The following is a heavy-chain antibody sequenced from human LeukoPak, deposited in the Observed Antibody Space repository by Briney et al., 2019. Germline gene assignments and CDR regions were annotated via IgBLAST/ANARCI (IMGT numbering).Heavy chain of an antibody. D-gene: IGHD3-22*01. J-gene: IGHJ4*02. CDR1: GFTFSSYS. CDR2: ISSSSNNM. V-gene: IGHV3-48*01. Sequence: GGSLRLSCAASGFTFSSYSMNWVRQAPGKGLEWVSYISSSSNNMYYADSVKGRFTISRDNAKNSLYLQMNSLRAEDTAVYYCARGGNYFDSRVTIFDYWGQGTLVTVSS. CDR3: ARGGNYFDSRVTIFDY.